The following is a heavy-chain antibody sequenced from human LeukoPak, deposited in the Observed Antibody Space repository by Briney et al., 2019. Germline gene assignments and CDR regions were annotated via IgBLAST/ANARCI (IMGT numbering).Heavy chain of an antibody. CDR3: AKDRQLTS. J-gene: IGHJ3*01. CDR1: GFTFSSYG. V-gene: IGHV3-30*02. D-gene: IGHD5-24*01. CDR2: IQYDGSNK. Sequence: GGSLRLSCVASGFTFSSYGIHWVRQAPGKGLEWVAFIQYDGSNKYYADSVKGRFTISRDNSKNTLYLQMNSLRAEDTAVYYCAKDRQLTSWGQGTMVTVS.